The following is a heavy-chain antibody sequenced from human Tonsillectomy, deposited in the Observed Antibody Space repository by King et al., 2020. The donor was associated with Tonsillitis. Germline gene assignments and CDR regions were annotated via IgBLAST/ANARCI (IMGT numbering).Heavy chain of an antibody. CDR2: IWSDGSNK. J-gene: IGHJ6*04. CDR1: GLTFSSFG. V-gene: IGHV3-33*08. CDR3: ARYCSSTSCPGMDV. D-gene: IGHD2-2*01. Sequence: VQLVESGGGVVQPGRSLRLSCAASGLTFSSFGMNWVRQAPVKGLEWVAVIWSDGSNKYYGDSVKGRFTISRDNSKNTLFLQMNSLRAEDTAVYYCARYCSSTSCPGMDVWGKGTTVTVSS.